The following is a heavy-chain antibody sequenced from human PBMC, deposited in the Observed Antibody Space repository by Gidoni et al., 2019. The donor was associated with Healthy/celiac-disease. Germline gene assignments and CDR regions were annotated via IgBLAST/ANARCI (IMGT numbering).Heavy chain of an antibody. D-gene: IGHD6-19*01. V-gene: IGHV4-39*01. Sequence: QLQLQESGPGLVKPSETLSLTCTVSGGSISSSSYYWGWIRQPPGKGLEWIGSIYYSGSTYYNPSLKSRVTISVDTSKNQFSLKLSSVTAADTAVYYCARHSLSSGWIGDFDYWGQGTLVTVSS. J-gene: IGHJ4*02. CDR2: IYYSGST. CDR3: ARHSLSSGWIGDFDY. CDR1: GGSISSSSYY.